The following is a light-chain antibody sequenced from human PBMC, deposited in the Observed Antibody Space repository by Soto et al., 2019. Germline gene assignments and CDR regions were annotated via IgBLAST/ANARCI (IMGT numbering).Light chain of an antibody. J-gene: IGLJ2*01. CDR1: SSNIGNNY. CDR2: DNE. V-gene: IGLV1-51*01. Sequence: QSVLTQPPSVSAAPGQKVTISCSGSSSNIGNNYVSWYQHLPGTAPKLLIDDNEKRPSGIPDRFSGSKSGTSATLGITGLQTGDEADYYCGTWDSSLSAVVFGGGTRSPS. CDR3: GTWDSSLSAVV.